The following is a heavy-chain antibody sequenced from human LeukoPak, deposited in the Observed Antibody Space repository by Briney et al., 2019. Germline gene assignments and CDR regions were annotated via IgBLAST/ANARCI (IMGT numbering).Heavy chain of an antibody. CDR3: AKVLTGTTDY. V-gene: IGHV3-23*01. CDR2: ISGSGGST. CDR1: GFTFSSYA. J-gene: IGHJ4*02. Sequence: GGSLRLSCAASGFTFSSYAMSWVRQAPGKGLEWVSAISGSGGSTYYADSVKGRFTISRDNSQNTLYLQMDSLRVEDTAVYYCAKVLTGTTDYWGQGTLVTVSS. D-gene: IGHD1-1*01.